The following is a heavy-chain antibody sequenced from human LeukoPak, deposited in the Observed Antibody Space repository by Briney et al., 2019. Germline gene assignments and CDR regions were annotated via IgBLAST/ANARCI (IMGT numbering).Heavy chain of an antibody. V-gene: IGHV3-9*03. CDR3: AKSRGGDILTGYFDY. J-gene: IGHJ4*02. CDR2: ISWNSGSI. D-gene: IGHD3-9*01. CDR1: GFTFDEYA. Sequence: QAGRSLRLSCAASGFTFDEYAMHWVRQAPGKGLEWVSGISWNSGSIGYADSVKGRFTISRDNAKNSLYLQMNSLRAEDMASYYCAKSRGGDILTGYFDYWGQGTLVTVSS.